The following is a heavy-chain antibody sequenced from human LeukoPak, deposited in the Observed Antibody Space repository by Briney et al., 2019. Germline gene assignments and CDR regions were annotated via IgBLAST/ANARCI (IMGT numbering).Heavy chain of an antibody. CDR2: IYYSGST. D-gene: IGHD5-18*01. CDR1: GGSISSGGYY. CDR3: ARLVYQVATPMVTGWFDP. J-gene: IGHJ5*02. Sequence: SETLSLTCTVSGGSISSGGYYWSWIRQHPGKGLEWIGYIYYSGSTYYNPSLKSRVTISVDTSKNQFSLKLSSVTAADTAVYYCARLVYQVATPMVTGWFDPWDQGTLVTVSS. V-gene: IGHV4-31*03.